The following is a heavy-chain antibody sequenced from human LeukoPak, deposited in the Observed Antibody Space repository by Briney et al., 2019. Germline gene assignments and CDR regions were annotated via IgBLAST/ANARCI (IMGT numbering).Heavy chain of an antibody. CDR2: IKQDGSEK. Sequence: HAGGSLRLSCAASGFTFSSYWMSWVRQAPGKGLEWVANIKQDGSEKYYVDSVKGRFTISRDNAKNSLYLQMNSLRAEDTAVYYCAGTPGYRSGGSCYSPLYWGQGTLVTVSS. V-gene: IGHV3-7*01. CDR3: AGTPGYRSGGSCYSPLY. D-gene: IGHD2-15*01. CDR1: GFTFSSYW. J-gene: IGHJ4*02.